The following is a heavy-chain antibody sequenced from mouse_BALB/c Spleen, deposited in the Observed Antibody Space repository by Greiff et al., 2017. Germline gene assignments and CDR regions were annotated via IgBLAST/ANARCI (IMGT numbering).Heavy chain of an antibody. CDR2: INPSNGRT. CDR3: ARGGYGFAWFAY. CDR1: GYTFTSYW. D-gene: IGHD1-2*01. Sequence: QVQLQQPGAELVKPGASVKLSCKASGYTFTSYWMHWVKQRPGQGLEWIGEINPSNGRTNYNEKFKSKATLTVDKSSSTAYMQLSSLTSEDSAVYYCARGGYGFAWFAYWGQGTLVTVSA. V-gene: IGHV1S81*02. J-gene: IGHJ3*01.